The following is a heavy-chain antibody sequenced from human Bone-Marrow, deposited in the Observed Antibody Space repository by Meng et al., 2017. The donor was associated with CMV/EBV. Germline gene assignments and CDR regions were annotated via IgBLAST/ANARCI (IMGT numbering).Heavy chain of an antibody. V-gene: IGHV2-5*01. D-gene: IGHD6-13*01. CDR1: GFSLSTSGVG. Sequence: GPTLVIPAQTLTLTCTFSGFSLSTSGVGVGWIRQPPGKALEWLALIYWNDDKRYSPSLKSRLTITKDTSKNQVVLTMTNMDPVDTATYYCAHTPYSSSWWYFDYWGQGTLVTVSS. CDR3: AHTPYSSSWWYFDY. CDR2: IYWNDDK. J-gene: IGHJ4*02.